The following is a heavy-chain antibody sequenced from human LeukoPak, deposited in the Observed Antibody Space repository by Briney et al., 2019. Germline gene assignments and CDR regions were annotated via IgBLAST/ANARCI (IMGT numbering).Heavy chain of an antibody. CDR2: IYYSGST. Sequence: KPSETLSLTCTVSGGSISSSSYYWGWIRQPPGKGLEWIGSIYYSGSTYYNPSLKSRVTISVDTSKNQFSLKLSSVTAADTAMYYCARDRGAVVGTGGTFDSWGQGTLVTVSS. D-gene: IGHD6-19*01. CDR3: ARDRGAVVGTGGTFDS. V-gene: IGHV4-39*07. CDR1: GGSISSSSYY. J-gene: IGHJ4*02.